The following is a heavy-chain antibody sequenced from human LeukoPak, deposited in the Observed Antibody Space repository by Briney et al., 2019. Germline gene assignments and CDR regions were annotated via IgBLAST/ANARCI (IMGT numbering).Heavy chain of an antibody. CDR2: MNPNSGNT. Sequence: ASVKVSCKASGYTFTSYDINWVRQATGQGLEWMGWMNPNSGNTGYAQKFQGRVTMTRNTSISTAYMELSSPRSEDTAVYYCARRSYSNHYYYYYYMDVWGKGTTVTVSS. CDR1: GYTFTSYD. CDR3: ARRSYSNHYYYYYYMDV. D-gene: IGHD4-11*01. J-gene: IGHJ6*03. V-gene: IGHV1-8*01.